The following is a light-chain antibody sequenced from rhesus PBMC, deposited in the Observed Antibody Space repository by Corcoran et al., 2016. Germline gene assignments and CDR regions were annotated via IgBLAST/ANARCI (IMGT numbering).Light chain of an antibody. CDR3: QHGYGTPLCS. CDR1: QSIGSW. Sequence: DIQMTQSPSSLSASVGDTVTITCRASQSIGSWLAWYQQKPGKAPNLLIYKATTLNSGVPPRFSGSGSRTDFTLTISSLQPEDFANYYYQHGYGTPLCSFSQGTKVEIK. CDR2: KAT. J-gene: IGKJ2*01. V-gene: IGKV1-22*01.